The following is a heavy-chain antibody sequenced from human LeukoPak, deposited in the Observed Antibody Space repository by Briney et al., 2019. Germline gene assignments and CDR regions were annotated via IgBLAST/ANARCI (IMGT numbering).Heavy chain of an antibody. CDR3: ARTDYYYYGMDV. V-gene: IGHV4-30-2*01. Sequence: SQTLSLTCAVSGGSISSGGYSWSWIRQPPGKGLEWIGYIYHSGSTYYNPSLKSRVTISVDRSKNQFSLKLSSVTAADTAVYYCARTDYYYYGMDVWGQGTTVTVSS. CDR1: GGSISSGGYS. J-gene: IGHJ6*02. CDR2: IYHSGST.